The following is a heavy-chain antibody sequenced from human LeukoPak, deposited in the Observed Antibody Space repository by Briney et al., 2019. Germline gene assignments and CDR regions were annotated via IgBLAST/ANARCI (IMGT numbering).Heavy chain of an antibody. CDR3: ARVGSAVTTDY. J-gene: IGHJ4*02. CDR1: GGSISGYF. Sequence: SETLSLTCTVSGGSISGYFWSWIRQPPGKGPEWIGYIYSTGTTNYSPSLSSRVTISVDTSKNQFSLKLSSVTAADTAVYYCARVGSAVTTDYWGQGTLVTVSS. CDR2: IYSTGTT. V-gene: IGHV4-4*09. D-gene: IGHD4-17*01.